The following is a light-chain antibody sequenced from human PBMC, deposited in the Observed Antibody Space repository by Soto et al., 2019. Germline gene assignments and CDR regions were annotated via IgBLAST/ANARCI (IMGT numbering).Light chain of an antibody. Sequence: QSALTQPASVSGSPGQSITISCTGTNSDIGTYEYVSWYQQHPGKAPKLMIYEVTDRPSGVSARFSGSKSGNTASLTISGLQAEDEAYYYCSSYTSGSTLYVFGTGTKLTVL. CDR1: NSDIGTYEY. V-gene: IGLV2-14*01. J-gene: IGLJ1*01. CDR3: SSYTSGSTLYV. CDR2: EVT.